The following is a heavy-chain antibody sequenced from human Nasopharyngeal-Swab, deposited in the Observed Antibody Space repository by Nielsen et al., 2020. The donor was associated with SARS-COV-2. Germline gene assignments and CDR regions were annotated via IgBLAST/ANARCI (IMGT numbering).Heavy chain of an antibody. CDR1: GYSFTSYW. V-gene: IGHV5-51*01. J-gene: IGHJ6*02. CDR2: IYPGDSDT. D-gene: IGHD3/OR15-3a*01. CDR3: ARAGLPDSYYYYYGMDV. Sequence: GESLKISCKGSGYSFTSYWIGWVRQMPGKGLEWMGIIYPGDSDTRYSPSFQGQVTISADKSISTAYLQWSSLKASDTAMYYCARAGLPDSYYYYYGMDVWGQGTTVTVSS.